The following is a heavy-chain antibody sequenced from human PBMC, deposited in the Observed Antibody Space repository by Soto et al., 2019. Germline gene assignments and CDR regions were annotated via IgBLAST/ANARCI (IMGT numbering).Heavy chain of an antibody. CDR1: GGSISNSY. J-gene: IGHJ3*02. D-gene: IGHD6-19*01. Sequence: QVQLQESGPGLVKSSETLSLTCTVSGGSISNSYWSWIRQPPGKGLEWIGFIFRTGSTNYNHSVKSRVTMSVDTSKKQFSLNLRSVTAADTAVYYCARPSKEWLANDAFDIWGQGTMVTVSS. CDR3: ARPSKEWLANDAFDI. V-gene: IGHV4-59*08. CDR2: IFRTGST.